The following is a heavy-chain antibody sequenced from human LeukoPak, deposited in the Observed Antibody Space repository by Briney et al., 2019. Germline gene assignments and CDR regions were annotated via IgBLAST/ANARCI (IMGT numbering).Heavy chain of an antibody. V-gene: IGHV1-18*01. J-gene: IGHJ5*02. CDR3: ASIAVAHNWFDP. D-gene: IGHD6-19*01. Sequence: ASVKVSCKASGYTFTSYGISWVRQAPGQGLEWMGWISAYNGNTNYAQKLQGRVTMTTDTSTSTAYMELRSLRSDDTAVYYCASIAVAHNWFDPWGQGTLVTVSS. CDR2: ISAYNGNT. CDR1: GYTFTSYG.